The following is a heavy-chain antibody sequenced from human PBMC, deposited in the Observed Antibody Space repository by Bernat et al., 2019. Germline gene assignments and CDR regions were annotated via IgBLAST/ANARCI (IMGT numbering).Heavy chain of an antibody. V-gene: IGHV3-30*03. CDR1: GFTFSSYG. CDR2: ISYDGSNK. CDR3: AAAGLDY. Sequence: QVQLVESGGGVVQPGRSLRLSCAASGFTFSSYGMHWVRQAPGKGLAWVAVISYDGSNKYYADSVKGRFTISRDNSKNTLYLQMNSLRAEDTAVYYCAAAGLDYWGQGTLVTVSS. J-gene: IGHJ4*02. D-gene: IGHD6-13*01.